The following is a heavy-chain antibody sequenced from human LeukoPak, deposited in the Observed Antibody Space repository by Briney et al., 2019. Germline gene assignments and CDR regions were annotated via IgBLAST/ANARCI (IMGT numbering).Heavy chain of an antibody. V-gene: IGHV1-58*02. CDR3: AAVFGSGYYYYFDY. CDR2: LAVGSGNT. Sequence: ASVTDSCKASAFSFSSSSMQRVRQARGQRLEWIGWLAVGSGNTNYAQKFQGRVTITRDMSTSTAYMELSSLRSEDTALYYCAAVFGSGYYYYFDYWGQGSLVTVSS. CDR1: AFSFSSSS. D-gene: IGHD3-22*01. J-gene: IGHJ4*02.